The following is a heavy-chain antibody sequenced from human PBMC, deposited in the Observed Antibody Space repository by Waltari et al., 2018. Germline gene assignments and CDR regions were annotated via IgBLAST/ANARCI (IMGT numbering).Heavy chain of an antibody. CDR1: GFTFTSFS. J-gene: IGHJ6*02. CDR2: ISSSNNNI. V-gene: IGHV3-21*01. Sequence: EVQLVESGGGLVKPGGSLRLSCAASGFTFTSFSINWVRQAPGKGLEWVTSISSSNNNIYYADSGKGRCTISRENAKYSLYLQMNSLRVEDTAVYHCARDVLGYYGMDVWGQGTTVTVSS. D-gene: IGHD2-8*01. CDR3: ARDVLGYYGMDV.